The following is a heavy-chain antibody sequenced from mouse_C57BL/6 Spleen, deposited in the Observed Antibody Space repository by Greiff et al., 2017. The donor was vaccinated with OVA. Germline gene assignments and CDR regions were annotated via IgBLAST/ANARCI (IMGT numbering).Heavy chain of an antibody. D-gene: IGHD2-4*01. Sequence: DVQLVESGGGLVQPGGSLSLSCAASGFTFTDYYMSWVRQPPGKALEWLGFIRNKANGYTTEYSASVKGRFTISRDNSQSILYLQMNALRAEDSATYYCARYAYYDYEMAMDYWGQGTSVTVSS. CDR1: GFTFTDYY. CDR2: IRNKANGYTT. V-gene: IGHV7-3*01. J-gene: IGHJ4*01. CDR3: ARYAYYDYEMAMDY.